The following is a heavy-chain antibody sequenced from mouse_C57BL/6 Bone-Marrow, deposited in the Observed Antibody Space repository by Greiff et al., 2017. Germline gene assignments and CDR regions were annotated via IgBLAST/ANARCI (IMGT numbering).Heavy chain of an antibody. CDR3: ARHVLLRWYCDV. D-gene: IGHD2-12*01. V-gene: IGHV5-6*01. CDR2: ISSGGSDT. J-gene: IGHJ1*03. CDR1: GFTFSSYG. Sequence: VQLKESGGDLVKPGGSLKLSCAASGFTFSSYGMSWVRQTPDKRLAWVATISSGGSDTYYTDRVKGRFTISRDNAKNTLYMQMSSLKSEDTAMYYGARHVLLRWYCDVWGTGTTVTVTS.